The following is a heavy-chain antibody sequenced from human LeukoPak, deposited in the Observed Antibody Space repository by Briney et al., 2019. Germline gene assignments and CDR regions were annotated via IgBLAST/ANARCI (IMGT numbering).Heavy chain of an antibody. J-gene: IGHJ4*02. D-gene: IGHD7-27*01. V-gene: IGHV3-21*01. CDR1: GFTFSNYS. CDR2: IISSTIYV. CDR3: ARGNWAEDGYFDY. Sequence: GGSLRLSCAASGFTFSNYSMNWVRQAPGKGLEWVSSIISSTIYVYYADSVKGRFTISRDDAKNSLYLQMNSLRAEDTAVYYCARGNWAEDGYFDYWGQGTLVTVSS.